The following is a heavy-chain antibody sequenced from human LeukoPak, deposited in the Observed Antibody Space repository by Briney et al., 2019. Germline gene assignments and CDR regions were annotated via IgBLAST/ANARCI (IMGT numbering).Heavy chain of an antibody. CDR1: GFTFSSYA. J-gene: IGHJ5*02. CDR2: INHGEST. Sequence: GSLRLSCAASGFTFSSYAMSWVRQPPGKGLEWIGEINHGESTTYNPSLKSRVTMSIDTSKNQFSLNLISVTAADTAVYYCARGRLARNWFDPWGQGTLVTVSS. V-gene: IGHV4-34*01. CDR3: ARGRLARNWFDP.